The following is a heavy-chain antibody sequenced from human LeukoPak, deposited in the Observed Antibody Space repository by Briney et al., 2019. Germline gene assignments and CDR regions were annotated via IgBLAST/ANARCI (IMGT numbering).Heavy chain of an antibody. D-gene: IGHD6-6*01. V-gene: IGHV1-69*13. CDR1: GGTFSIYA. Sequence: EASVTVSFKASGGTFSIYAISWVRQAPGQGLEWMGGIIPIFGTANYAQKFQGRVTITADESTSTAYMELSSLRSEDTAVYYCATRLYSSSSAWGQGTLVTVSS. CDR3: ATRLYSSSSA. J-gene: IGHJ4*02. CDR2: IIPIFGTA.